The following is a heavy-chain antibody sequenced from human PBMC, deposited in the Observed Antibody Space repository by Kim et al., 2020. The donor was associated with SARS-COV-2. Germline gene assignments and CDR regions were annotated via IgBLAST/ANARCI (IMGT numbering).Heavy chain of an antibody. V-gene: IGHV5-10-1*01. J-gene: IGHJ4*02. CDR1: GYSFTSYW. Sequence: GESLKISCKGSGYSFTSYWISWVRQMPGKGLEWMGRIDPSDSYTNYSPSFQGHVTISADKSISTAYLQWSSLKASDTAMYYCARHRPVLQYFDWSYQKPSDDWGQGTLVTVSS. CDR3: ARHRPVLQYFDWSYQKPSDD. D-gene: IGHD3-9*01. CDR2: IDPSDSYT.